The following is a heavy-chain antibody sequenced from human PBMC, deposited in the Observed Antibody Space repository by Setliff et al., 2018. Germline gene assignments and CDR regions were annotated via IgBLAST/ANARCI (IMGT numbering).Heavy chain of an antibody. J-gene: IGHJ4*02. CDR1: GFTLEDYT. CDR2: ITWDGYS. CDR3: VKDKSGARRFSGFVFDF. Sequence: LRLSCAASGFTLEDYTMHWVRQAPGKGLEWVSLITWDGYSYYADSMKGRFTISRDNSKNSLFLQMDSLTTEDTALYHCVKDKSGARRFSGFVFDFWGQGTQVTDSS. D-gene: IGHD3-22*01. V-gene: IGHV3-43*01.